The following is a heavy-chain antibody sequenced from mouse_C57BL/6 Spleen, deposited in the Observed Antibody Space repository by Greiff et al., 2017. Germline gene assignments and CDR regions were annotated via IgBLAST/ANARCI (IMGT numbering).Heavy chain of an antibody. CDR3: ARSDDYDGVGYAY. Sequence: EVQLQQSGPELVKPGASVKISCKASGYSFTGYYMNWVKQSPEKSLAWIGEINPRTGGTNCNQQVKAKATLTVDKASSPAYRQLKSLTSEDSAVYYCARSDDYDGVGYAYWGQGTLVTSSA. J-gene: IGHJ3*01. CDR2: INPRTGGT. D-gene: IGHD2-4*01. CDR1: GYSFTGYY. V-gene: IGHV1-42*01.